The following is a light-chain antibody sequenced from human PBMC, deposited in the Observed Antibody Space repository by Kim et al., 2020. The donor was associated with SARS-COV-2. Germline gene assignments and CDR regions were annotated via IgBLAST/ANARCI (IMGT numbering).Light chain of an antibody. CDR1: NIGSKS. V-gene: IGLV3-21*04. Sequence: APRKTARITCGGNNIGSKSVHWYRQKPGQAPVLVIYYDSDRPSGIPERFSGSNSGNTATLTISRVEAGDEADYYCQVWDSSSDHRVFGGGTQLTVL. CDR2: YDS. J-gene: IGLJ3*02. CDR3: QVWDSSSDHRV.